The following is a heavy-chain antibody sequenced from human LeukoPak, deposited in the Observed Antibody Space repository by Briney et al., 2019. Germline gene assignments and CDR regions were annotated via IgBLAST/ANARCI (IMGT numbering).Heavy chain of an antibody. CDR2: ISYSSSTI. V-gene: IGHV3-48*02. D-gene: IGHD6-19*01. CDR3: ARDERAGSGWYFVY. CDR1: GFTFSSYS. Sequence: GGSLRLSCAASGFTFSSYSMNWVRQAPAQGLEWVSYISYSSSTIYYADSVKGRFTISRDNAKNSLYLQMNSLRDEDTAVYYCARDERAGSGWYFVYWGQGTLVTVSS. J-gene: IGHJ4*02.